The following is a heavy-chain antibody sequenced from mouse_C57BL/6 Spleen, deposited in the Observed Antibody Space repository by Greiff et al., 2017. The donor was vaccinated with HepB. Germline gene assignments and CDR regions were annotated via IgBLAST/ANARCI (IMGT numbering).Heavy chain of an antibody. V-gene: IGHV5-17*01. CDR1: GFTFSDYG. CDR2: ISSGSSTI. Sequence: EVKLMESGGGLVKPGGSLKLSCAASGFTFSDYGMHWVRQAPEKGLEWVAYISSGSSTIYYADTVKGRFTISRDNAKNTLFLQMTSLRSEDTAMYYCARVGGNYAMDYWGQGTSVTVSS. J-gene: IGHJ4*01. D-gene: IGHD1-1*02. CDR3: ARVGGNYAMDY.